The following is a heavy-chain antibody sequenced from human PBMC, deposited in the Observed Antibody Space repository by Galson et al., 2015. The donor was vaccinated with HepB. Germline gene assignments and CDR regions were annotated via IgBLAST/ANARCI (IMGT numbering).Heavy chain of an antibody. CDR3: ARERSYYYDSSGSWSY. V-gene: IGHV1-2*02. D-gene: IGHD3-22*01. Sequence: SVKVSCKASGYTFTGYYMHWVRQAPGQGLEWMGWINPNSGGTNYAQKFQGRVTMTRDTSISTAYMELSRLRSDDTAVYYCARERSYYYDSSGSWSYWGQGTLVTVSS. CDR1: GYTFTGYY. CDR2: INPNSGGT. J-gene: IGHJ4*02.